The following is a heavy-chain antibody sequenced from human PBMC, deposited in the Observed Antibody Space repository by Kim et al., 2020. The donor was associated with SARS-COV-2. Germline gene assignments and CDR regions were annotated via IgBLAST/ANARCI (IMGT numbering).Heavy chain of an antibody. CDR3: TTDLVELATTLRAYYFDY. Sequence: GGSLRLSCAASGFTFSNAWMSWVRQAPGKGLEWVGRIKSKTDGGTTDYAAPVKGRFTISRDDSKNTLYLQMNSLKTEDTAVYYCTTDLVELATTLRAYYFDYWGQGTLVTVSS. CDR2: IKSKTDGGTT. V-gene: IGHV3-15*01. D-gene: IGHD2-8*02. J-gene: IGHJ4*02. CDR1: GFTFSNAW.